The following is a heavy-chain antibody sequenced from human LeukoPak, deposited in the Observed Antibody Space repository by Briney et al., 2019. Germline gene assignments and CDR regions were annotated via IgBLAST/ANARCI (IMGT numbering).Heavy chain of an antibody. CDR1: GYTFTSYY. D-gene: IGHD3-9*01. CDR3: AREDFDWLLYPPDYYYGMDV. J-gene: IGHJ6*02. CDR2: INPSGGGT. V-gene: IGHV1-46*01. Sequence: ASVKVSCKASGYTFTSYYMHWVRQAPGQGLEWMGLINPSGGGTSYAQKFQGRVTMTRDTSTSTVYMELSSLRSEDTAVYYCAREDFDWLLYPPDYYYGMDVWGQGTTVTVSS.